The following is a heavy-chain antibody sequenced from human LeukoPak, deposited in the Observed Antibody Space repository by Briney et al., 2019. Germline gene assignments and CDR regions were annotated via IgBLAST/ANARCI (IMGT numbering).Heavy chain of an antibody. CDR1: GFTFSSYG. Sequence: GRSLRLSCAASGFTFSSYGMHWVRQAPGKGLEWVAVIWYDGSNKYYADSVKGRFTISRDKSKNTLYLQMNSLRAEDTAVYYCASLGGGSYSGDYFYYWGQGTLVTVSS. CDR2: IWYDGSNK. CDR3: ASLGGGSYSGDYFYY. D-gene: IGHD1-26*01. V-gene: IGHV3-33*01. J-gene: IGHJ4*02.